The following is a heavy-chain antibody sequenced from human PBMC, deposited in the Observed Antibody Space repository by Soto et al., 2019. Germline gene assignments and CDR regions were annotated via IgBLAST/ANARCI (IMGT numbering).Heavy chain of an antibody. CDR2: IWYDGSNR. V-gene: IGHV3-33*01. CDR1: GFTFSSYG. J-gene: IGHJ4*02. Sequence: PGGSLRLSCAASGFTFSSYGMHWVRQAPGKGLDWVAVIWYDGSNRYYVDSVKGRFTISRDNSKNTLYLQMNSLRAEDTAVYYCATSGLDYYDSSGYFTGFEYWGQGTLVTVSS. CDR3: ATSGLDYYDSSGYFTGFEY. D-gene: IGHD3-22*01.